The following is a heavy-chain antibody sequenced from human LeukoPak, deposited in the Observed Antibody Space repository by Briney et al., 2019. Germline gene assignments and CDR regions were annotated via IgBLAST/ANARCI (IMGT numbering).Heavy chain of an antibody. V-gene: IGHV4-59*01. CDR1: GGSISSYY. D-gene: IGHD6-13*01. CDR2: IYYSGST. CDR3: ARKSSSSANYYYYMDV. Sequence: PSETLSLTCTVSGGSISSYYWSWIRQPPGKGLEWIGYIYYSGSTNYNPSLKSRVTISVDTSKNQFSLKLSSVTAADTAVYYCARKSSSSANYYYYMDVWGKGTKVTVSS. J-gene: IGHJ6*03.